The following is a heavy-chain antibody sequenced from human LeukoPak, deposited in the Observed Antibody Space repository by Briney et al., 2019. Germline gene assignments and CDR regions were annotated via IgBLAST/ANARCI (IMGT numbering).Heavy chain of an antibody. J-gene: IGHJ5*02. V-gene: IGHV4-30-2*01. D-gene: IGHD3-10*01. CDR3: AGLWFGDYLGGWFDP. CDR2: IYHSGST. CDR1: GGSLSSGGYS. Sequence: PSETLSLTCADSGGSLSSGGYSSSWIRQQPRKGLEWIGYIYHSGSTYYNPSLKSRVTISVDRSKNQFSLKLSSVTAADTAVYYCAGLWFGDYLGGWFDPWGQGTLVTVSS.